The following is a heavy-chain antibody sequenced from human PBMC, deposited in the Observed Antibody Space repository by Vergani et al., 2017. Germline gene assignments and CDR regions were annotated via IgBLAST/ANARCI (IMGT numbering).Heavy chain of an antibody. J-gene: IGHJ5*02. D-gene: IGHD2-2*01. CDR3: ARAHIVVVPAAYHWFDP. CDR2: INPNSGGT. V-gene: IGHV1-2*02. Sequence: QVQLVQSGAEVKKPGASVKVSCKASGYTFTGYYMHWVRQAPGQGLEWMGWINPNSGGTNYAQKFQGRVTMTRDTSISTAYMELSRLRSDDTAVYYCARAHIVVVPAAYHWFDPWGQGTLVTVSS. CDR1: GYTFTGYY.